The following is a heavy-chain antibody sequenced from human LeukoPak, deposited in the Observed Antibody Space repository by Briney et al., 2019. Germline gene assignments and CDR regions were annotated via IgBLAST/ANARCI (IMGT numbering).Heavy chain of an antibody. V-gene: IGHV4-39*01. CDR2: IYYSGST. CDR1: GGSISSSSYY. D-gene: IGHD1-26*01. CDR3: ARLGGSYYYYYYYMDV. J-gene: IGHJ6*03. Sequence: PSETLSLTCTVSGGSISSSSYYWGWIRQPPGKGLEWIGSIYYSGSTYYNPSLKSRVTISVDTSKNQFSLKLSSVTAADTAVYYCARLGGSYYYYYYYMDVWGKGTTVTVSS.